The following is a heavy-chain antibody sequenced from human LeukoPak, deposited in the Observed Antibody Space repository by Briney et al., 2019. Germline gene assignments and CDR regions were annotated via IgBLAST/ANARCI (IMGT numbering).Heavy chain of an antibody. CDR2: IYYSGST. J-gene: IGHJ4*02. CDR3: TRDVPRSSGYPDN. V-gene: IGHV4-31*03. Sequence: SETLSLTCTVSGGSISSGEYFWSWILQHPGKGLEWIGYIYYSGSTYYNPSLKSRVAISVDTSKNQFSLTVSSVTAADTAVYYCTRDVPRSSGYPDNWGQGTLVTVSS. D-gene: IGHD3-22*01. CDR1: GGSISSGEYF.